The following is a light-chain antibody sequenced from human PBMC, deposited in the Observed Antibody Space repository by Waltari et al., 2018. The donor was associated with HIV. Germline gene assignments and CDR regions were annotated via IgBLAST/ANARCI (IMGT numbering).Light chain of an antibody. J-gene: IGLJ3*02. CDR1: NIGIKN. V-gene: IGLV3-9*01. CDR3: QVWDSSTVV. Sequence: SYEVTQPFSVSVALGQTAEITCEGNNIGIKNVHWYQQKPGRAPVLVIYRDNNRPSGISDRYFGSNSGNTATLTIDGALGGDEADYYCQVWDSSTVVFAGGTKLSVL. CDR2: RDN.